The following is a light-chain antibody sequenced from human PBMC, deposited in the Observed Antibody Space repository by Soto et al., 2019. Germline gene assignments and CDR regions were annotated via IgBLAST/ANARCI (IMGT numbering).Light chain of an antibody. V-gene: IGKV1-12*01. CDR1: EGISRW. CDR3: QQYNSLWT. Sequence: DIQMTQSPSSVSASVGDRVTISCRASEGISRWLAWYQQKPGKAPKLLISDVSSLQSGVPSRFSGSGSGTEFTLTISSLQPDDFATYYCQQYNSLWTFGQGTKVDIK. CDR2: DVS. J-gene: IGKJ1*01.